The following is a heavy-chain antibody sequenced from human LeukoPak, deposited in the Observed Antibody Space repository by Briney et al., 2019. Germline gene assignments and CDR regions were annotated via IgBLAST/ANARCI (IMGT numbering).Heavy chain of an antibody. V-gene: IGHV4-39*07. Sequence: PSETLSLTCTVSGGSVSSSDYYWGWIRQPPGKGLEWIGSISYRGITYYNPSLESRVTISFDTSKNQLSLKLSSLTAADTAVYYCARDLSAVAGILALWGHGTLVTVSS. CDR3: ARDLSAVAGILAL. CDR1: GGSVSSSDYY. D-gene: IGHD6-19*01. CDR2: ISYRGIT. J-gene: IGHJ4*01.